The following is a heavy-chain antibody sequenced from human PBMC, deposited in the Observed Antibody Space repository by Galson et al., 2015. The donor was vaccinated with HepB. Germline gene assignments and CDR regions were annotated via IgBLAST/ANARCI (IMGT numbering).Heavy chain of an antibody. J-gene: IGHJ5*01. CDR2: VYHDGNT. CDR3: AKDRSISWFYS. D-gene: IGHD6-13*01. CDR1: NYFISSGDY. V-gene: IGHV4-38-2*02. Sequence: ETLSLTCAVSNYFISSGDYWGWIRQPPGKELEWIGTVYHDGNTFYNPSLNSRVTISLDTSKNQFSLRLTSVTAADTAVYYCAKDRSISWFYSWGQGTLVTVSS.